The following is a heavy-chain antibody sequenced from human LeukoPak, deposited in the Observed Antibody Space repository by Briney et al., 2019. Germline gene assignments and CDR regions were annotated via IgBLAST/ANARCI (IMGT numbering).Heavy chain of an antibody. V-gene: IGHV4-61*02. CDR2: IYTSGST. D-gene: IGHD5-18*01. Sequence: RTSETLSLTCTVSGGSISSGSYYWSRIRQPAGKGLEWIGRIYTSGSTNYNPSLKSRVTISVDTSKNQFSLKLSSVTAADTAVYHCARWIVGYSYGYFDPWGQGTLVTVSS. CDR1: GGSISSGSYY. J-gene: IGHJ5*02. CDR3: ARWIVGYSYGYFDP.